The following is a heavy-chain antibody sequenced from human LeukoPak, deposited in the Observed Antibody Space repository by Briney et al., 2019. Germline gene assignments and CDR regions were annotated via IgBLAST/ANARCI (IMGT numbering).Heavy chain of an antibody. V-gene: IGHV4-4*07. CDR2: IYTSGST. D-gene: IGHD1-26*01. J-gene: IGHJ3*02. CDR1: GGPISSYY. Sequence: PSETLSLTCTVSGGPISSYYWSWIRQPAGKGLEWIGRIYTSGSTNYNPSLKSRVIMSVDTSKNQFSLKLSSVTAADTAVYYCARAIIAPRQVGDAFDIWGQGTMVTVSS. CDR3: ARAIIAPRQVGDAFDI.